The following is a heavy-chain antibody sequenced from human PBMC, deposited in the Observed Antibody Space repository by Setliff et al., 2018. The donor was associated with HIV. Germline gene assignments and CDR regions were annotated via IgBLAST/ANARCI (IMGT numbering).Heavy chain of an antibody. D-gene: IGHD2-21*01. CDR3: ARVPVAGANWFDP. Sequence: LSLTCAVYGGSFSDYYWTWIRQPPGKGLEWIGSVSQSGSTYYNPSLKSRITISVDRSKNLFSLKLISVTAADQGVYYCARVPVAGANWFDPWGLGTLVTVSS. CDR2: VSQSGST. CDR1: GGSFSDYY. V-gene: IGHV4-34*01. J-gene: IGHJ5*02.